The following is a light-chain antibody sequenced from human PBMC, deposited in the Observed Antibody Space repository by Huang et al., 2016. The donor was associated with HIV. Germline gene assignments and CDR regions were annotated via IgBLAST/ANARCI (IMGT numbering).Light chain of an antibody. J-gene: IGKJ3*01. CDR2: GAS. CDR1: HSVGND. V-gene: IGKV3-15*01. Sequence: EIVMTQSPATLSVSPVERATLSCRASHSVGNDIAWYQQKPGQAPRLLISGASVRATGSPARFRGGGSGTEFTRTISDLQSEDFAVYYCHQYNDWPITFGPGTKVDMK. CDR3: HQYNDWPIT.